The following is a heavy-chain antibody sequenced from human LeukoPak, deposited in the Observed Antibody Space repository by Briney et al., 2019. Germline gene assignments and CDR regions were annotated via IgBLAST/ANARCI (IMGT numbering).Heavy chain of an antibody. V-gene: IGHV3-23*01. Sequence: GGSLRLSCAASGFTFSSYAVSWVRQAPGKGLEWVSAISGSGGSTYYADSVKGRFTISRDNSKNTLYLQMNSLRAEDTAVYYCAKDRRDYGDYYAFDIWGQGTMVTVSS. CDR2: ISGSGGST. CDR1: GFTFSSYA. CDR3: AKDRRDYGDYYAFDI. D-gene: IGHD4-17*01. J-gene: IGHJ3*02.